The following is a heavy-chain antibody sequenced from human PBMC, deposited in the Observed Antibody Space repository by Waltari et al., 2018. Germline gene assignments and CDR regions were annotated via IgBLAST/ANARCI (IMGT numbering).Heavy chain of an antibody. Sequence: EVALLESGGGLVQPGGSLRLSCAASGFTFNYYAMNWVRQAPGKGLEWVSVIYGDGQTVYADSVRGRFTISRDNSRNMVFLQLNSLRPEDTAVYYCAKGYDDTVYYPLDYWGQGTLVTVSS. V-gene: IGHV3-23*03. CDR3: AKGYDDTVYYPLDY. CDR2: IYGDGQT. D-gene: IGHD3-22*01. CDR1: GFTFNYYA. J-gene: IGHJ4*02.